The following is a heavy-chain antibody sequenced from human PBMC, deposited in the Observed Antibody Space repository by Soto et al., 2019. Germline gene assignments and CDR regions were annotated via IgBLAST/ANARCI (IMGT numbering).Heavy chain of an antibody. J-gene: IGHJ4*02. CDR1: VFTFSSYA. Sequence: PGGSLRLSCASSVFTFSSYAMSCVRHPPGKGLEWVSAISGSGGGTYYAESVKGRFTISRDNSKNMLYLQMNSVRAEDTAVYYCAKDYYDSSGYSYFDYWGQGTQVTVS. CDR3: AKDYYDSSGYSYFDY. D-gene: IGHD3-22*01. V-gene: IGHV3-23*01. CDR2: ISGSGGGT.